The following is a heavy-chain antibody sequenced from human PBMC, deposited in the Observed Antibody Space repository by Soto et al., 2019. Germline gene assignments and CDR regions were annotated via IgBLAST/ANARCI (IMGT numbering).Heavy chain of an antibody. CDR2: IDWDDDK. J-gene: IGHJ4*02. Sequence: SGPTLVNPTQTLTLTCTFSGFSLATNEMRVTWIRQPPGKALEWLARIDWDDDKFYSTSLKTRLAISKDTSKNQVVLTMTNMDPADTATYYCARMRCSSSSCYYIDYWGQGALVTVSS. D-gene: IGHD2-2*01. CDR1: GFSLATNEMR. CDR3: ARMRCSSSSCYYIDY. V-gene: IGHV2-70*04.